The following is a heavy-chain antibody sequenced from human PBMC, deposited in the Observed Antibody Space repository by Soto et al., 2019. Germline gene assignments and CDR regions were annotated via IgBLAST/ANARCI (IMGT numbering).Heavy chain of an antibody. J-gene: IGHJ6*02. D-gene: IGHD6-13*01. CDR3: AKPLYSSSWYSAGGGMDV. CDR1: GFTFSSYG. CDR2: ISYDGSNK. Sequence: GGSLRLSCAASGFTFSSYGMHWVRQAPGKGLEWVAVISYDGSNKYYADSVKGRFTISRDNSKNTLYLQMNSLRAKDTAVYYCAKPLYSSSWYSAGGGMDVWGQGTTVTVSS. V-gene: IGHV3-30*18.